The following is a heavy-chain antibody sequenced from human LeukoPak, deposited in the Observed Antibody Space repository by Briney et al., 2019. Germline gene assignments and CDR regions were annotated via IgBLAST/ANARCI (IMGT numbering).Heavy chain of an antibody. CDR2: IYPGDSDT. V-gene: IGHV5-51*01. CDR3: ARHQGHYGDYIYFDY. Sequence: GESLKISCKVSGYSSTSYWIGWVRQMPGKGLEWLGMIYPGDSDTRYSPPYQGQVTISADKSISTAYLQWSSLKASDTAMYYCARHQGHYGDYIYFDYGAQGTLVTVSS. D-gene: IGHD4-17*01. CDR1: GYSSTSYW. J-gene: IGHJ4*02.